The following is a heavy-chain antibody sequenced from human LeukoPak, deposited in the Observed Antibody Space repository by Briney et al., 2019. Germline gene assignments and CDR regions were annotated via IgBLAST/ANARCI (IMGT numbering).Heavy chain of an antibody. CDR3: ARGVVSHRASDI. V-gene: IGHV3-53*01. CDR1: GFTVSSNY. Sequence: PGGSLRLSCAASGFTVSSNYMSWVRQAPGKGLEWVSVIYSGGSTYYADSVKDRFTISRDNAENTLYLQMNSLGAEDTAVYYCARGVVSHRASDIWGQGTTVTVSS. CDR2: IYSGGST. D-gene: IGHD2-2*01. J-gene: IGHJ6*02.